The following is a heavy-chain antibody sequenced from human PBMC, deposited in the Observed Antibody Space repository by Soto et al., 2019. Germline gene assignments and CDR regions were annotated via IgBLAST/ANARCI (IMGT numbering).Heavy chain of an antibody. CDR2: ISYDGGNK. CDR1: GFTFSSYA. Sequence: GGSLRLSCAASGFTFSSYAMHWVRQAPGKGLEWVAVISYDGGNKYYADSVKGRFTISRDNSKNTLYLQMNSLRAEDTAVYYCARDSRSSGWYYFDYWGQGTLVTVSS. CDR3: ARDSRSSGWYYFDY. V-gene: IGHV3-30*04. D-gene: IGHD6-19*01. J-gene: IGHJ4*02.